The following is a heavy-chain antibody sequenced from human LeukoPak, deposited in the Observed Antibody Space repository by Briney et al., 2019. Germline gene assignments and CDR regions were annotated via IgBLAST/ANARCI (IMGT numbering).Heavy chain of an antibody. CDR3: ARDNGNKYYFDY. J-gene: IGHJ4*02. D-gene: IGHD2-8*01. Sequence: GGSLRLSCAASGFTFSSYWMHWVRQAPGKGLMWVSRINSDGSRTTYADSVRGRFTISRDNAKSTLYLQMNSLRAEDTAVYYCARDNGNKYYFDYWGQGTLVTVSS. CDR2: INSDGSRT. V-gene: IGHV3-74*01. CDR1: GFTFSSYW.